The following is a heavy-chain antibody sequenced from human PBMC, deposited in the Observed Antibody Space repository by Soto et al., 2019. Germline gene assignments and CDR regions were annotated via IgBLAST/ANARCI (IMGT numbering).Heavy chain of an antibody. CDR2: IIPVSGAA. J-gene: IGHJ4*02. CDR1: GGTFGSYA. Sequence: QVQLVQSGAEVKKPGSSVKVSCKASGGTFGSYAFSWVRQAPGQGLEWMGGIIPVSGAAHYAQKFQGRVTITADESTSTAYIELSTLSSQDTAVYYYATALGCRSTSCTLDYWGRCTRVIVSS. CDR3: ATALGCRSTSCTLDY. D-gene: IGHD2-2*01. V-gene: IGHV1-69*01.